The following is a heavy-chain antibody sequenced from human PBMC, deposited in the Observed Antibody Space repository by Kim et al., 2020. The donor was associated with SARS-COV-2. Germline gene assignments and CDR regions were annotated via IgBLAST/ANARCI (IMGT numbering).Heavy chain of an antibody. CDR3: ARGWSQLLYHWFDP. CDR1: GGSISSYY. CDR2: IYYSGST. Sequence: SETLSLTCTVSGGSISSYYWSWIRQPPGKGLEWIGYIYYSGSTNYNPSLKSRVTISVDTSKNQFSLKLSSVTAADTAVYYCARGWSQLLYHWFDPWGQGTLVTVSS. J-gene: IGHJ5*02. V-gene: IGHV4-59*13. D-gene: IGHD2-2*02.